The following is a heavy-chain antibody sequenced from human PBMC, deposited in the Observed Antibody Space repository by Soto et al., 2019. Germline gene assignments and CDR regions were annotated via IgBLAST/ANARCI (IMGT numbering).Heavy chain of an antibody. CDR2: ISGCNGDI. V-gene: IGHV1-18*04. J-gene: IGHJ4*02. CDR3: ARVRIVGAREIDF. CDR1: GYTFNRHG. D-gene: IGHD1-26*01. Sequence: QVHLVQSGGEVKKPGASVKVSCKASGYTFNRHGITWVRQAPGQGLEWMGWISGCNGDINYEQKFQGRVTLRSDTLTSTVYLELKSLRFDDTAVYYCARVRIVGAREIDFWGQGTLVTVSS.